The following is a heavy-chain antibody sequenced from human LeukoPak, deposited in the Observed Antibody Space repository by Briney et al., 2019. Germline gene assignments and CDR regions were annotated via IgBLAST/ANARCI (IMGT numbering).Heavy chain of an antibody. CDR1: GFTFSSYG. V-gene: IGHV3-30*18. CDR2: ISYDGSNK. Sequence: GGSLRLSCAASGFTFSSYGMHWVRQAPGKGLEWVAVISYDGSNKYYADSVKGRFTISRDNPKNTLYLQMNCLRAEDTAVYYCAKVRSGWYGNYFDYWGQGTLVTVSS. D-gene: IGHD6-19*01. CDR3: AKVRSGWYGNYFDY. J-gene: IGHJ4*02.